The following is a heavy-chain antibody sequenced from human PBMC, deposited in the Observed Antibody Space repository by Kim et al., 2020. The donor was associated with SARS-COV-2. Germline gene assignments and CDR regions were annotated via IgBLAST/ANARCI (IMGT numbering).Heavy chain of an antibody. CDR3: AGDGAVLRYFDWLSYCDY. V-gene: IGHV3-30*04. CDR2: ISYDGSNK. J-gene: IGHJ4*02. CDR1: GFTFSSYA. Sequence: GGSLRLSCAASGFTFSSYAMHWVRQAPGKGLEWVAVISYDGSNKYYADSVKGRFTISRDNSKNTLYLQMNSLRAEDTAVYYCAGDGAVLRYFDWLSYCDYWGQGTLVTVSS. D-gene: IGHD3-9*01.